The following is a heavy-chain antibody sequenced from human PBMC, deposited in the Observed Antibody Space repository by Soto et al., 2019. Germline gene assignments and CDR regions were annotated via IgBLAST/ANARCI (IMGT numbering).Heavy chain of an antibody. D-gene: IGHD3-22*01. CDR2: ISYDGSNK. CDR1: GFSFSSYA. CDR3: ARQFYSYDSRGKGGFEC. J-gene: IGHJ4*02. V-gene: IGHV3-30-3*01. Sequence: LRLYFAASGFSFSSYAMHWVRRAPGKWLEWVAVISYDGSNKYYADSVKGRFTISRDNSKNTLYLQMNSLRAEDTAVYYCARQFYSYDSRGKGGFECWGQGPRVTVS.